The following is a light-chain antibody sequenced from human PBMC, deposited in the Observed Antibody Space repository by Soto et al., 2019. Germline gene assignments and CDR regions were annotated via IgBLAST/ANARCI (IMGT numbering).Light chain of an antibody. CDR3: QQYGSSPST. J-gene: IGKJ1*01. CDR1: QSVYSTY. CDR2: GSS. Sequence: EIVLTQSPGTLSLSPGDTATLSCRASQSVYSTYLAWYQHKVGPAPRLLIYGSSTRATGIPDRFSGSGSGTYFTLTILILEPEDFAVYYCQQYGSSPSTFGQGTKVEV. V-gene: IGKV3-20*01.